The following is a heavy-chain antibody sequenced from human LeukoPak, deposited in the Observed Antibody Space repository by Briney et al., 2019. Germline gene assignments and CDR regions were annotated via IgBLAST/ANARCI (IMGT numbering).Heavy chain of an antibody. D-gene: IGHD3-3*01. CDR1: GFTFSIYS. V-gene: IGHV3-21*01. J-gene: IGHJ4*02. CDR3: ARAQGTHTIFVGPGY. Sequence: GGSLRLSCAASGFTFSIYSMNWVRQAPGKGLEWVSSISSSSSYIYYADSVKGRFTISRDNAKNSLYLQMNSLRAEDTAVYYCARAQGTHTIFVGPGYWGQGTLVTVSS. CDR2: ISSSSSYI.